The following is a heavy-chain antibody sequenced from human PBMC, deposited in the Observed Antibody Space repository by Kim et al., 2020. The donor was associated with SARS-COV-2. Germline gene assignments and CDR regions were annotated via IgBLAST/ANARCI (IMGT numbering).Heavy chain of an antibody. CDR2: INPSGGST. J-gene: IGHJ6*03. CDR1: GYTFTSYY. Sequence: ASVKVSCKASGYTFTSYYMHWVRQAPGQGLEWMGIINPSGGSTSYAQKFQGRVTMTRDTSTSTVYMELSSLRSEDTAVYYCARDLKGRPSIAVEDEWGLLRADDSSYYMDVWGEGTTVTVSS. D-gene: IGHD6-19*01. V-gene: IGHV1-46*01. CDR3: ARDLKGRPSIAVEDEWGLLRADDSSYYMDV.